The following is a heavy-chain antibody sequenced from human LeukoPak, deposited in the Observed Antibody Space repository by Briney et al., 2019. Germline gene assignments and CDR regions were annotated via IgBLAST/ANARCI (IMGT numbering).Heavy chain of an antibody. V-gene: IGHV3-21*01. CDR2: ISSSSSYI. D-gene: IGHD3-10*01. CDR1: GFTFSIYS. Sequence: PGGSLRLSCAASGFTFSIYSMNWVRRAPGKGLEWVSSISSSSSYIYYADSVKGRFTISRDNAKNSLYLQMNSLRAEDTAVYYCGRGSVGFGELNYWGQGTLVTVSS. CDR3: GRGSVGFGELNY. J-gene: IGHJ4*02.